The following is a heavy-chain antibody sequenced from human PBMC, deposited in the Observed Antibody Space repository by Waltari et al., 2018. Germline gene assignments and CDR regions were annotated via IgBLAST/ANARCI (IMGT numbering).Heavy chain of an antibody. CDR3: ARDLHGVDHYWYFDL. CDR1: EYTFTGYY. V-gene: IGHV1-2*02. Sequence: QVQLVQSGAEVKKPGASVKVSCKASEYTFTGYYLHWLRQAPGKGLEWMGWINPNSGGTNYAQKFQGKVTMTRDTSISTAYMELSRLRSDDTAVYYCARDLHGVDHYWYFDLWGRGTLVTVSS. D-gene: IGHD3-3*01. J-gene: IGHJ2*01. CDR2: INPNSGGT.